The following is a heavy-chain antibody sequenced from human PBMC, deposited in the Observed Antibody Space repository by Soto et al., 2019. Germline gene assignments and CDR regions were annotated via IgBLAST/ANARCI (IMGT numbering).Heavy chain of an antibody. J-gene: IGHJ4*02. CDR1: GFTFSSYA. D-gene: IGHD1-26*01. Sequence: PGGSLRLSCAASGFTFSSYAMSWVRQAPGKGLEWVSAIVGHGGNTYYADSVKGRFAVSRDNSKNTLYLQMNSLRAEDTAVYYCAKDLHNSLTGSSCFDIWGQGTLVTVSS. V-gene: IGHV3-23*01. CDR2: IVGHGGNT. CDR3: AKDLHNSLTGSSCFDI.